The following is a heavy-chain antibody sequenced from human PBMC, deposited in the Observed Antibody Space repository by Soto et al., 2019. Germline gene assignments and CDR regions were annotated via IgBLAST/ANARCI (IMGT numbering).Heavy chain of an antibody. CDR3: AKATTNGGWFNPFDS. V-gene: IGHV3-23*01. Sequence: GGSLRLSCAASGFSFVDYAMSWVRQAPGKGLEWVSGLSGSGTSTYYADSVKGRFTISRDNSRDTLFLQMNSLTADDTAVYYCAKATTNGGWFNPFDSWGQGALVTVSS. J-gene: IGHJ4*02. D-gene: IGHD6-19*01. CDR1: GFSFVDYA. CDR2: LSGSGTST.